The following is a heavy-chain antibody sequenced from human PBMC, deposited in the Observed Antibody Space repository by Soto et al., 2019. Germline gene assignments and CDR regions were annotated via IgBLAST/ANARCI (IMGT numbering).Heavy chain of an antibody. CDR1: GFTFSSYG. J-gene: IGHJ6*02. CDR3: AKDSYSSSPRGYYYYGMDV. Sequence: PGGSLRLPCAASGFTFSSYGMHWVRQAPGKGLEWVAVISYDGSNKYYADSVKGRFTISRDNSKNTLYLQMNSLRAEDTAVYYCAKDSYSSSPRGYYYYGMDVWGQGTTVTVSS. D-gene: IGHD6-6*01. V-gene: IGHV3-30*18. CDR2: ISYDGSNK.